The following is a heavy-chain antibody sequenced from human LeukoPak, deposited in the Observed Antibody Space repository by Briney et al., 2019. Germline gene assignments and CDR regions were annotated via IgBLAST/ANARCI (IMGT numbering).Heavy chain of an antibody. D-gene: IGHD5-18*01. V-gene: IGHV1-69*13. Sequence: SVKVSCKASGGTFSSYAISWVRQAPGQGLEWMGGIIPVFGTSNYAQKFQGRGTITADESTSTAYMELSSLRSEDTAVYYCARANRYSYGLYYFYYGMDVWGQGTTVTVSS. CDR3: ARANRYSYGLYYFYYGMDV. CDR2: IIPVFGTS. J-gene: IGHJ6*02. CDR1: GGTFSSYA.